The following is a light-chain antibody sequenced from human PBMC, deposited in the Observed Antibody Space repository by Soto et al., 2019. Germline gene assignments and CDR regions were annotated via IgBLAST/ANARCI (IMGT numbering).Light chain of an antibody. CDR1: QGINSW. CDR3: QQASSFPLT. CDR2: TAS. Sequence: DIQMTQSPSSVSASVGDRVTISCRASQGINSWLAWYQQKPGKAPELLIYTASNLESGVPSRFSGSGSGTDFTPTISSLQPEDFATYYCQQASSFPLTFGGGTRVEIK. J-gene: IGKJ4*01. V-gene: IGKV1D-12*01.